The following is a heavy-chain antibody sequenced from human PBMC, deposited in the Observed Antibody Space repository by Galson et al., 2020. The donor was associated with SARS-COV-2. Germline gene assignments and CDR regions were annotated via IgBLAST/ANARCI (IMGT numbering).Heavy chain of an antibody. V-gene: IGHV3-53*01. D-gene: IGHD4-17*01. Sequence: GESLKISCATSGFTFSTFYMSWVRQAPGKGLEWVSVIYADGTTHYADTVKGRFTTSRDNSKNTLHLQMNSLRVEDTARYYCATDPYGDSIGGWGQGTLVTVAS. CDR2: IYADGTT. CDR1: GFTFSTFY. CDR3: ATDPYGDSIGG. J-gene: IGHJ4*02.